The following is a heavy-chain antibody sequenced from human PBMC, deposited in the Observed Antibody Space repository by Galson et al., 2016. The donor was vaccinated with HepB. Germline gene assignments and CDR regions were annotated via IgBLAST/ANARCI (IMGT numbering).Heavy chain of an antibody. CDR1: GFPLSTFG. D-gene: IGHD3-16*01. Sequence: SLRLSCAASGFPLSTFGMHWVRQAPGKGLEWVALMWYDGSTKYYADSVKGRFTISGDNSKNTVYLQMNSLRVEDTAVYYCARDRGGGYYSMDVWGQGTTVTVSS. CDR2: MWYDGSTK. V-gene: IGHV3-33*01. CDR3: ARDRGGGYYSMDV. J-gene: IGHJ6*02.